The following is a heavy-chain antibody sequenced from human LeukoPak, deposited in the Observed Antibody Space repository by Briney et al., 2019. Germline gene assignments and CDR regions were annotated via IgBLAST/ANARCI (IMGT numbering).Heavy chain of an antibody. J-gene: IGHJ6*02. CDR1: GFTFTSSA. CDR3: AADKGGYGDYVGYYYYGMDV. Sequence: SVKVSCKASGFTFTSSAVQWVRQARGQRLEWIGWIVVGSGNTNYVQKFQERVTITRDMSTRTAYMELSSLRSEDAAVYYCAADKGGYGDYVGYYYYGMDVRGQGTTVTVSS. CDR2: IVVGSGNT. V-gene: IGHV1-58*01. D-gene: IGHD4-17*01.